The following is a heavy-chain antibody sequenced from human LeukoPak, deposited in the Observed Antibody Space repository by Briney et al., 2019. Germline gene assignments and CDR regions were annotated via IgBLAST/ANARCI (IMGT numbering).Heavy chain of an antibody. CDR2: IIPILGIA. Sequence: ASVKVSCKASGGTFSSYAISWVRQAPGQGLEWMGRIIPILGIANYAQKFQGRVTITADKSTSTAYMELSSLRSEDTAVYYCARVPHYERSWFDPWGQGTLVTVSA. V-gene: IGHV1-69*04. J-gene: IGHJ5*02. CDR1: GGTFSSYA. CDR3: ARVPHYERSWFDP. D-gene: IGHD3-3*01.